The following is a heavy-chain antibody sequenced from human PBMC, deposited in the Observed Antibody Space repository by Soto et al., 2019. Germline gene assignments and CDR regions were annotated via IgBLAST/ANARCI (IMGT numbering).Heavy chain of an antibody. Sequence: EVQLVESGGVLVQPGGSLRLSCSPAGFTIRVFPINGFRQAPGKGLESVSVTYSKGGSTHYPDSVRGRFTISTDNSKNTLNLQMSSLRAEDTAVYYCVRDLWGFESWGQGTLVTVSS. J-gene: IGHJ4*02. CDR2: TYSKGGST. V-gene: IGHV3-64D*08. D-gene: IGHD3-16*01. CDR3: VRDLWGFES. CDR1: GFTIRVFP.